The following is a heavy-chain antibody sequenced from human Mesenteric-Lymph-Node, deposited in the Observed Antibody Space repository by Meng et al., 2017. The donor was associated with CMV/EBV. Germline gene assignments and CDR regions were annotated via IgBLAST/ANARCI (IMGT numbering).Heavy chain of an antibody. Sequence: QITLKASGPTLVKPTPTLTLICTFSGFSISPSGVGVGWIRQPPGKALEWLALIYWDDDKRYSPSLKSRLTITKDTTKNQVVLTMTNMDPVDTATYYCAHSSGIAAAGPFYFDYWGQGTLVTVSS. CDR1: GFSISPSGVG. D-gene: IGHD6-13*01. CDR2: IYWDDDK. V-gene: IGHV2-5*02. J-gene: IGHJ4*02. CDR3: AHSSGIAAAGPFYFDY.